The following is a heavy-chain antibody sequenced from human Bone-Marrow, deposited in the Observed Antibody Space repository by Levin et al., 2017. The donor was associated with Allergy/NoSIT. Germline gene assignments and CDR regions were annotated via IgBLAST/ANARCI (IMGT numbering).Heavy chain of an antibody. Sequence: GESLKISCKASGYTFTSYDVNWVRQATGQGLEWMGWMNPNSGNTGYAQKFQGRVTMTRDTSISTAYMELSSLRSEDTAVYYCARGPYNSSPHDYWGQGTLVTVSS. CDR2: MNPNSGNT. CDR1: GYTFTSYD. D-gene: IGHD6-6*01. CDR3: ARGPYNSSPHDY. V-gene: IGHV1-8*01. J-gene: IGHJ4*02.